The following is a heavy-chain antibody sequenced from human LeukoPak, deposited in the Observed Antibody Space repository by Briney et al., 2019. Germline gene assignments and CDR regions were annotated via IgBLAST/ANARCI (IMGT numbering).Heavy chain of an antibody. CDR3: ARLYGSGSYYNY. V-gene: IGHV4-34*01. CDR1: GGSFSGYY. D-gene: IGHD3-10*01. Sequence: SETLSLTCTVYGGSFSGYYWSWIRQPPGKGLEWIGEINHSGSTHYNPSLKSRVTISVDTSKNQFSLKLSSVTAADTAVYYCARLYGSGSYYNYWGQGTLVTVSS. J-gene: IGHJ4*02. CDR2: INHSGST.